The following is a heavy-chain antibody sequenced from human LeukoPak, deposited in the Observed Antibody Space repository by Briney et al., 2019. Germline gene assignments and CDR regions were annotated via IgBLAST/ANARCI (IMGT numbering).Heavy chain of an antibody. D-gene: IGHD3-22*01. Sequence: ASVKVSCKASGYTFTSYYMHWVRQAPGQGLEWMGIINPSGGSTSYAQKFQGRVTMTRDTSTSTVYMELSRLRSEDTAVYYCARDPVYDSSAFDAFDIWGQGTMVTVSS. CDR3: ARDPVYDSSAFDAFDI. J-gene: IGHJ3*02. CDR2: INPSGGST. CDR1: GYTFTSYY. V-gene: IGHV1-46*01.